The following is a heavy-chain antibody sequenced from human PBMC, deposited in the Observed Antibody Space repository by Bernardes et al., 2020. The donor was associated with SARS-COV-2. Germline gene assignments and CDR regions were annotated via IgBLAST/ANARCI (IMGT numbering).Heavy chain of an antibody. Sequence: ASVKVSCMASGYTFTSYALNWVRQAPGQGLEWMGWINTRTGNPTYAQAFTGRFVLSLDKAVSTTYLEINTLKADDTAVYYCARSDDYSYNGLDVWGQGTAVNVSS. J-gene: IGHJ6*02. V-gene: IGHV7-4-1*02. CDR2: INTRTGNP. CDR1: GYTFTSYA. CDR3: ARSDDYSYNGLDV. D-gene: IGHD4-4*01.